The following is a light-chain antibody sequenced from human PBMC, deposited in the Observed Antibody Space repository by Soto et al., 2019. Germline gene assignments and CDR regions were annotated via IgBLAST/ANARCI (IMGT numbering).Light chain of an antibody. V-gene: IGKV1-33*01. Sequence: DIQMTQSPSSLSASVGDRVTITCQASQGISKFLNWYQQKPGKAPKLLIFDASDLEPGVPSRFSGHRSGTDFSFTISSLQPEDIATYYCQQYDNYPLTFGGGTKVDIK. CDR1: QGISKF. CDR3: QQYDNYPLT. J-gene: IGKJ4*01. CDR2: DAS.